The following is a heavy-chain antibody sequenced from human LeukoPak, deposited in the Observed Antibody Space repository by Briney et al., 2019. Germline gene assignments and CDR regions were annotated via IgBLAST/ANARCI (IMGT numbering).Heavy chain of an antibody. D-gene: IGHD6-19*01. Sequence: AAVKVSCKASGHTFSNYGISWVRQAPGQGLEWMGWISAYDGNIKYAQNFQGRVTVTTDTSTSTAYMELRSLRSDDTAVYYCARDADRITVAGGIDYWGQGILVTVSS. J-gene: IGHJ4*02. CDR1: GHTFSNYG. CDR2: ISAYDGNI. V-gene: IGHV1-18*01. CDR3: ARDADRITVAGGIDY.